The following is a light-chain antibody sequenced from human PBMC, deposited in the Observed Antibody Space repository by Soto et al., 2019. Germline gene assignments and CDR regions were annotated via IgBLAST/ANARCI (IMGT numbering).Light chain of an antibody. J-gene: IGLJ1*01. V-gene: IGLV2-14*01. CDR2: DVS. CDR3: SSYTSSSTLGV. Sequence: QPVLTQPASVSGSPGQSITISCTGTSSDVGGYRYVSWYQQHPGKAPKLMIYDVSNRPSGVSNRFSGSKSGNTASLTISGLQAEDEADYYCSSYTSSSTLGVFGTGTKVTVL. CDR1: SSDVGGYRY.